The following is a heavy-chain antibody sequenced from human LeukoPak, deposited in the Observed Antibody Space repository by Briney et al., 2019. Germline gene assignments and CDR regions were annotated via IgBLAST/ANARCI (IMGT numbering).Heavy chain of an antibody. D-gene: IGHD5-18*01. CDR2: IIPIFGTP. CDR3: ARDRGYSYPYFFDF. CDR1: GGTFSNFG. V-gene: IGHV1-69*05. J-gene: IGHJ4*02. Sequence: SVKVSCKASGGTFSNFGISWVRQAPGQGLEWMGRIIPIFGTPNYAQKFQGRVTITTGASASTAYMELSSLTSEDTAIYYCARDRGYSYPYFFDFWVREPWSPSPQ.